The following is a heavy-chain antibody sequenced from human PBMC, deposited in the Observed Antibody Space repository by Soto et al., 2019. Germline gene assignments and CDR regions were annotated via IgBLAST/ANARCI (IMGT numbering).Heavy chain of an antibody. D-gene: IGHD5-18*01. V-gene: IGHV4-61*01. J-gene: IGHJ5*02. Sequence: SETLSLTCTVSGGSVSSGSYYWSWIRQPPGKGLEWIGYIYYSGSTNYNPSLKSRVTLSVDTSKNQFSLKLSSVTAADTAVYYCARGGYSYGYNWFDPWGQGTLVTVSS. CDR2: IYYSGST. CDR1: GGSVSSGSYY. CDR3: ARGGYSYGYNWFDP.